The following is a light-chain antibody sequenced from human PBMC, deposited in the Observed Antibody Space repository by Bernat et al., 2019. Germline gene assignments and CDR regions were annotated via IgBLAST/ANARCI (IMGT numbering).Light chain of an antibody. CDR3: QQYNSYWT. CDR2: TAS. V-gene: IGKV1-5*03. J-gene: IGKJ1*01. Sequence: QMTQSPSTLSASVGDRVTITCRASHSVSRWVAWYQQKPGRAPTLLIHTASNLESGVSSRFRGSGSGTEYTLTISSLQPDDFATYYCQQYNSYWTFGQGTKVEIK. CDR1: HSVSRW.